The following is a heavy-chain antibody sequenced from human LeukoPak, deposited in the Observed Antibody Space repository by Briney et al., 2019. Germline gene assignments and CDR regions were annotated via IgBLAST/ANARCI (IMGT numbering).Heavy chain of an antibody. CDR3: VRLTCTSGWFYYFDY. J-gene: IGHJ4*02. V-gene: IGHV4-39*01. CDR2: IYYSGST. Sequence: PSETLSLTCTVSGXSISSSSYCWGWIRQPPGRGLEWIGTIYYSGSTYYNPSLKSRVSISVDTSKNQFSLKLSSVTAADTAVYYCVRLTCTSGWFYYFDYWGQGTLVTVSS. CDR1: GXSISSSSYC. D-gene: IGHD6-19*01.